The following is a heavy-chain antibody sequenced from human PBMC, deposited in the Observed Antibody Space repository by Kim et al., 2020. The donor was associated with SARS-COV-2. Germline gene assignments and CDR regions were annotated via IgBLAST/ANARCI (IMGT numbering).Heavy chain of an antibody. V-gene: IGHV3-30*18. J-gene: IGHJ6*02. CDR3: AKESGSGSYYAWTYYYYGMDV. Sequence: GGSLRLSCAASGFTFSSYGMHWVRQAPGKGLEWVAVISYDGSNKYYADSVKGRFTISRDNSKNTLYLQMNSLRAEDTAVSYCAKESGSGSYYAWTYYYYGMDVWGQGTTFTVSS. CDR2: ISYDGSNK. D-gene: IGHD3-10*01. CDR1: GFTFSSYG.